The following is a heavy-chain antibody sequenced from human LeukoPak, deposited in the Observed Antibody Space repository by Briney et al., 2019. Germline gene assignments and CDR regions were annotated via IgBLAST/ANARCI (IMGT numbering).Heavy chain of an antibody. CDR2: INIDGSRT. J-gene: IGHJ4*02. Sequence: GGSLRLSCAASGFTFSSYWMHWVRQAPGKGLVWVSLINIDGSRTTYADSVKGRFTISRDNAKNTLYLQMNSLRAEDTAVYYCARESGYTYGAWGQGTLVTVSS. V-gene: IGHV3-74*01. CDR1: GFTFSSYW. D-gene: IGHD6-13*01. CDR3: ARESGYTYGA.